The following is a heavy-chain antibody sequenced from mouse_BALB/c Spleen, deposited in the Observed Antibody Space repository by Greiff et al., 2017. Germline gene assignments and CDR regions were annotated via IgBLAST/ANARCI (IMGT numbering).Heavy chain of an antibody. CDR3: ARSGYGNYEAYYSMDY. V-gene: IGHV5-17*02. J-gene: IGHJ4*01. Sequence: EVQLVESGGGLVQPGGSRKLSCAASGFTFSSFGMHWVRQAPEKGLEWVAYISSGSSTIYYADTVKGRFTITRDNPKNTLFLQMTSLRSEDTAIYDDARSGYGNYEAYYSMDYWGQGTSVTVSS. CDR1: GFTFSSFG. CDR2: ISSGSSTI. D-gene: IGHD2-1*01.